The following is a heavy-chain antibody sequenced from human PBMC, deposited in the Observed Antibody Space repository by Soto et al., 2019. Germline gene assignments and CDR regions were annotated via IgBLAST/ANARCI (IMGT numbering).Heavy chain of an antibody. Sequence: SETLSLTCTVSGGSISSYYWSWIRQPPGKGLEWIGYIYYSGSTNYNPSLKSRVTISVDTSKNQFSLKLSSVTAADTAVYYCARVFKRYSSPPGPLAYWGLGTLVPGSS. J-gene: IGHJ4*02. D-gene: IGHD6-13*01. CDR1: GGSISSYY. CDR3: ARVFKRYSSPPGPLAY. V-gene: IGHV4-59*08. CDR2: IYYSGST.